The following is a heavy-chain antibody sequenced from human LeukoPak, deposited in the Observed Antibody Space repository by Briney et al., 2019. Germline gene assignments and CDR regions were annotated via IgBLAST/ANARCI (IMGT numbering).Heavy chain of an antibody. CDR3: ARRGEAAGGYYYYYYMDV. D-gene: IGHD3-16*01. CDR2: IYYSGST. Sequence: SETLSLTCAVYGGSFSGYYWSWIRQPPGKGLEWIGSIYYSGSTYYNPSLKSRVIISVDTSKNQFSLKLSSVTAADTAVYYCARRGEAAGGYYYYYYMDVWGKGTTVTISS. J-gene: IGHJ6*03. V-gene: IGHV4-34*01. CDR1: GGSFSGYY.